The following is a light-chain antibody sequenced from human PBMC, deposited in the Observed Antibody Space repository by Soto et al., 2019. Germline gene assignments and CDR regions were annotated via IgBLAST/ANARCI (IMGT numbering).Light chain of an antibody. CDR1: ESIDNW. CDR3: QQYHTDWT. CDR2: AAS. J-gene: IGKJ1*01. V-gene: IGKV1-5*01. Sequence: DIHMTQSPYTLSASVVYTVAITCRASESIDNWLAWYQQKPGKAPKLLIFAASTLIRGVPSRFSGRGSGTEFTLTISSLQVDDYATFYCQQYHTDWTFGQGTKVDI.